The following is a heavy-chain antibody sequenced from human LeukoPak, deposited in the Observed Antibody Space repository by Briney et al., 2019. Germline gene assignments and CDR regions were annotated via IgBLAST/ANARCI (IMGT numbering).Heavy chain of an antibody. D-gene: IGHD1-7*01. Sequence: PSETLSLTCTVSGGSISSGDYYWSWIRQPPGKGLEWIGYIYYSGSTYYNPSLKSRVTISVDTSKNQFSLKLSSVTAADTAVYYCARGNYGNYDDESWFDPWGQGTLVTVSS. J-gene: IGHJ5*02. CDR1: GGSISSGDYY. CDR3: ARGNYGNYDDESWFDP. CDR2: IYYSGST. V-gene: IGHV4-30-4*08.